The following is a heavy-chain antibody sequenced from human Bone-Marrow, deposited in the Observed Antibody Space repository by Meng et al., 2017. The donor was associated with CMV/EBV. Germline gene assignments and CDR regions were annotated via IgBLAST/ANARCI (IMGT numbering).Heavy chain of an antibody. CDR1: GGSFSGYY. CDR3: ARGLGYCSSTSCYFNWFDP. V-gene: IGHV4-34*01. CDR2: INHSGST. J-gene: IGHJ5*02. D-gene: IGHD2-2*01. Sequence: GSLRLSCAVYGGSFSGYYWSWIRQPPGKGLEWIGEINHSGSTNYNPSLKSRVTISVDTSKNQFSLKLSSVTAADTAVYYCARGLGYCSSTSCYFNWFDPWGQGTRVTGSS.